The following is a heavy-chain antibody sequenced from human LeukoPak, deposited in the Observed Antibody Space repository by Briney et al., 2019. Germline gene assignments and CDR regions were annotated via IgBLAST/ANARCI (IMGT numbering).Heavy chain of an antibody. J-gene: IGHJ4*02. Sequence: GGSLRLSCAASGFTFSTYAMHWARQAPGKGLEYVAAINDNGGNKYYTNSVKGRFTVSRDNSKDTLYLQMGSLRVEDRAVYYCGRAPPYGGGWYGPDEFWGQGTLVSVSS. V-gene: IGHV3-64*01. D-gene: IGHD6-19*01. CDR2: INDNGGNK. CDR3: GRAPPYGGGWYGPDEF. CDR1: GFTFSTYA.